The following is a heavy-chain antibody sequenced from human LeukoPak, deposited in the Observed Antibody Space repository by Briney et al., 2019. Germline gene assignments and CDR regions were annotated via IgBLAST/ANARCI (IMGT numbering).Heavy chain of an antibody. J-gene: IGHJ4*02. CDR3: ARDQSPACSGGSCPRDY. CDR2: ISTYDGNT. Sequence: ASVMVSCKASGYTFTRYAISWVRQAPGQGLEWMGWISTYDGNTNYAQKSQGRVTMTKDTSATTAYIELRSLRSDDTAVYYCARDQSPACSGGSCPRDYWGQGTLVTVSS. V-gene: IGHV1-18*04. CDR1: GYTFTRYA. D-gene: IGHD2-15*01.